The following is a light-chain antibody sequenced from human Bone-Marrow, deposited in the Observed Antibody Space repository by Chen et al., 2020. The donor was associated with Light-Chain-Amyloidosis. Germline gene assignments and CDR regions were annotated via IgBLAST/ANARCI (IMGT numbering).Light chain of an antibody. V-gene: IGLV3-25*03. CDR2: RDT. CDR3: QSADSSGTDEVI. Sequence: SYELTQSPSVSVSPGQTARITCSGDDLPTKYVCWYQQQPGQAPVLVIHRDTERPTGISERFSGASSGTTATLTISGVQAEDEEDYHCQSADSSGTDEVIFGGGTKLTVL. J-gene: IGLJ2*01. CDR1: DLPTKY.